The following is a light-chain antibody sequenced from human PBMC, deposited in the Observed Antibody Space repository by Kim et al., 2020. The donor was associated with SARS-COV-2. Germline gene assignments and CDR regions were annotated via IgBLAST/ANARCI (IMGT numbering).Light chain of an antibody. V-gene: IGLV1-44*01. Sequence: GQRVTISCSGSSPNIGINVVNWYQQLPGTAPKLLIYDSNQRPSGVPDRFSGSKSGTSASLAISGLQSEDEADYFCATWDDSLTGFVLGTGTKVTVL. CDR3: ATWDDSLTGFV. CDR2: DSN. J-gene: IGLJ1*01. CDR1: SPNIGINV.